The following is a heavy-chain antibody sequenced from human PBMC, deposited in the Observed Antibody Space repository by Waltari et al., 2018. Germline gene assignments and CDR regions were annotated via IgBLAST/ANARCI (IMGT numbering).Heavy chain of an antibody. J-gene: IGHJ4*02. D-gene: IGHD6-6*01. Sequence: QVQLVQSGAEVKKPGASVKVSCKASGYTFTSYYMHWVRQAPGQGLEWMGIINPSGGSTSYAQKFQGRVTITADTSTDTAYMELSSLRSEDTAVYYCATAEMIAARTRHDYWGQGTLVTVSS. CDR1: GYTFTSYY. CDR2: INPSGGST. V-gene: IGHV1-46*01. CDR3: ATAEMIAARTRHDY.